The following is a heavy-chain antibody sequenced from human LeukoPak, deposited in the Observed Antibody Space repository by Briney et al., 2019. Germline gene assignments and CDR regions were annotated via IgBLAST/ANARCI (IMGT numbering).Heavy chain of an antibody. CDR1: GFTFSSSS. J-gene: IGHJ4*02. Sequence: PGGSLRLSCAASGFTFSSSSMSWVRQAPGKGLEWVSTISDDSDSTYYADSVMGRFTISRDNSKNTLYLQMNSLRAEDTAAYFCAKARGYSYGDPFEYWGQGTPVTVSS. CDR3: AKARGYSYGDPFEY. V-gene: IGHV3-23*01. CDR2: ISDDSDST. D-gene: IGHD5-18*01.